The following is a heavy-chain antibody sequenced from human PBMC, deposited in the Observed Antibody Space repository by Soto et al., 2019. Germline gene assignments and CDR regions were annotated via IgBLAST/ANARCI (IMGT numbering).Heavy chain of an antibody. V-gene: IGHV3-30*18. Sequence: GGSLRLSCAASGFTFSSYGMHWVRHAPGNGLEWVAVISYDGSNKYYADSVKGRFTISRDNPKNTLYLQMNSLRADDTADYYCAKDRGATWIQLCLLYYWGKGPLVTVSS. D-gene: IGHD5-18*01. J-gene: IGHJ4*02. CDR2: ISYDGSNK. CDR3: AKDRGATWIQLCLLYY. CDR1: GFTFSSYG.